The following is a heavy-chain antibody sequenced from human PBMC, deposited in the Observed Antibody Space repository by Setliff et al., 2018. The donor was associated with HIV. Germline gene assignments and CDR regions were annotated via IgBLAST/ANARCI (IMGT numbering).Heavy chain of an antibody. Sequence: SETLSLTCAVYGGSFNDYYWSWIRQPPGKGLEWIGEIIHSGSINYNPSLKSRVTTSVDTSETQFSLKLSSVTAADTAVYYCASLPPLYDSSGYYFDYWGQGTLVTVSS. CDR2: IIHSGSI. CDR3: ASLPPLYDSSGYYFDY. CDR1: GGSFNDYY. V-gene: IGHV4-34*12. D-gene: IGHD3-22*01. J-gene: IGHJ4*02.